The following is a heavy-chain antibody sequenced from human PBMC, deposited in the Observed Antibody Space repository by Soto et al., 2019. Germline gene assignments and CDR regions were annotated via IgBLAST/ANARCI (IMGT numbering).Heavy chain of an antibody. CDR2: IYYSGST. Sequence: SETLSLTCTVSGGSISRGGYYWSWMRQHPGKGLEWIGNIYYSGSTYYNPSLKSRVTISVDTSKNQFSLKVNSVTAADTAVYYCARSLGDYVWGSYQFDYWGQGTLVTVSS. D-gene: IGHD3-16*01. CDR3: ARSLGDYVWGSYQFDY. V-gene: IGHV4-31*03. J-gene: IGHJ4*02. CDR1: GGSISRGGYY.